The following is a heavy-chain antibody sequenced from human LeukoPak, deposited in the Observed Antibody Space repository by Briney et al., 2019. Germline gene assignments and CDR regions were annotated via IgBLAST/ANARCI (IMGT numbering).Heavy chain of an antibody. CDR3: ARQRIAAAVLYYFDY. D-gene: IGHD6-13*01. J-gene: IGHJ4*02. CDR2: IYYSGST. V-gene: IGHV4-39*01. CDR1: GGSISSGSYY. Sequence: PSETLSLTCTVSGGSISSGSYYWGWIRQPPGKGLEWIGSIYYSGSTYYNPSLKSRVTISVDTSKNQFSLILSSVTAADTAVYYCARQRIAAAVLYYFDYWGQGTLVTVSS.